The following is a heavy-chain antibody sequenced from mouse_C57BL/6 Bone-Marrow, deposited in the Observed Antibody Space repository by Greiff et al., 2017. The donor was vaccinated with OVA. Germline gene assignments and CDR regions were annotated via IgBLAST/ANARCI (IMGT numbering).Heavy chain of an antibody. CDR2: IRNKANGYTT. CDR1: GFTFTDYY. V-gene: IGHV7-3*01. CDR3: ARYLYYGNYGYAMDY. Sequence: EVKLVESGGGLVQPGGSLSLSCAASGFTFTDYYMSWVRQPPGKALEWLGFIRNKANGYTTEYSASVKGRFTISRDNSQSILYLQMNALRAEDSATFYCARYLYYGNYGYAMDYWGQGTSVTVSS. D-gene: IGHD2-1*01. J-gene: IGHJ4*01.